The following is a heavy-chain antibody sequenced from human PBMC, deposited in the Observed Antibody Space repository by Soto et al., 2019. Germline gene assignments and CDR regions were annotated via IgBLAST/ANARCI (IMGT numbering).Heavy chain of an antibody. CDR3: VRDGSKTLRDWFDP. CDR2: VYATGTT. D-gene: IGHD4-17*01. Sequence: LSLTCSVSGGSISKFYWSWIRKTAGKGLEWMGRVYATGTTDYNPSLRSRVAMSVDISKKTFSLRLTSVTAADTGVYYCVRDGSKTLRDWFDPWGQGKLVTVSS. J-gene: IGHJ5*02. V-gene: IGHV4-4*07. CDR1: GGSISKFY.